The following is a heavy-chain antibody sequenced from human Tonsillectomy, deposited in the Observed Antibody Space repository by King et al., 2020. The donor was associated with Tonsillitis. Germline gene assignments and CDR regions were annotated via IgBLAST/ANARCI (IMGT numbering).Heavy chain of an antibody. CDR2: IAKDGSEK. Sequence: VQLVESGGGVVQPGRSLRLSCAASGLAFSSYVMHWVRQAPGKGLWWVAAIAKDGSEKGYLDSVKGRFSISRDNFQNTLYLQMNSLRPEDTAVYYCARGGSDFWSGYYSPPFGYWGQGTLVTVSS. CDR3: ARGGSDFWSGYYSPPFGY. V-gene: IGHV3-30*01. J-gene: IGHJ4*02. CDR1: GLAFSSYV. D-gene: IGHD3-3*01.